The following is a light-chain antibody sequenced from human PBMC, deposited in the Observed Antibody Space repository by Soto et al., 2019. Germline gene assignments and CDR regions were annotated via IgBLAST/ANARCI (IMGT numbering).Light chain of an antibody. Sequence: EIVMTQSPATLSVSPGETATLSCRASKSVGSAVAWYQHKPGQAPRLLIVAASIRGTGVPARFSGGGSGTEFTLTISSLQSEDFAVYYCQQYKNWPPLTFGGGTTVEIK. J-gene: IGKJ4*01. CDR2: AAS. V-gene: IGKV3-15*01. CDR1: KSVGSA. CDR3: QQYKNWPPLT.